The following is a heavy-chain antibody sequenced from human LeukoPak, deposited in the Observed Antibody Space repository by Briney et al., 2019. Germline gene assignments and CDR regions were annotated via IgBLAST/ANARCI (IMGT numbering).Heavy chain of an antibody. Sequence: SETLSLTCTVSGGSISSYYWSWIRQPAGKGLEWIGRIYTSGSTNYNPSLKSRVTISVDTSKNQFSLKLSSVTAADTAVYYCARGGKDYGDYGEGDYWGQGTLVTVSS. CDR2: IYTSGST. V-gene: IGHV4-4*07. CDR1: GGSISSYY. J-gene: IGHJ4*02. D-gene: IGHD4-17*01. CDR3: ARGGKDYGDYGEGDY.